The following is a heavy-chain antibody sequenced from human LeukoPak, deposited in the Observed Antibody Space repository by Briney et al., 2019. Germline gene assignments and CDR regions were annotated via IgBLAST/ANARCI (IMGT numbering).Heavy chain of an antibody. CDR3: ARALYSGNQRNWFDP. D-gene: IGHD6-13*01. CDR2: INPNSGDT. J-gene: IGHJ5*02. CDR1: GYTFTSYA. V-gene: IGHV1-2*02. Sequence: GASVKVSCKASGYTFTSYAMHWVRQAPGQRLEWMGWINPNSGDTHYAQNFQARVTMTRDTSISTVYMDLSRLRSDDTAVYYCARALYSGNQRNWFDPWGQGTLVTVSS.